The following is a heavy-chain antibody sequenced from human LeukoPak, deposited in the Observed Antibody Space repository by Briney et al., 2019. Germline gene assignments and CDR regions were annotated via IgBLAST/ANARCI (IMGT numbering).Heavy chain of an antibody. CDR3: ARSYWNDGIPYYYGMDV. D-gene: IGHD1-1*01. Sequence: GGSLRLSCAASGFTFSSYWMYWVRQAPGKGLVWVSRIKTDGSSTSYADSVRGRFTISRDNAKNTLYLQMNSLRAEGTAVYYCARSYWNDGIPYYYGMDVWGQGTTVTVSS. V-gene: IGHV3-74*01. J-gene: IGHJ6*02. CDR1: GFTFSSYW. CDR2: IKTDGSST.